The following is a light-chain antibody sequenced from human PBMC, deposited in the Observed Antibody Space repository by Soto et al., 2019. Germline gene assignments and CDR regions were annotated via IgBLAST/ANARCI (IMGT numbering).Light chain of an antibody. Sequence: QSVLTQSSSASASLGASVKLTCTLSNGYSNYAIAWHQQQPQRGPRFLMKINRDGSHYKGDGIPDRFSGSSSGPERYLTVSSLQSEDEADYYRQTWGAGIRVFGGGTKLTVL. CDR2: INRDGSH. CDR3: QTWGAGIRV. V-gene: IGLV4-69*02. J-gene: IGLJ3*02. CDR1: NGYSNYA.